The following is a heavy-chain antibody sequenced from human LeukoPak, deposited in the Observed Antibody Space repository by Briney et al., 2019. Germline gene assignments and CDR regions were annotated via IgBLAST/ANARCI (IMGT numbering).Heavy chain of an antibody. J-gene: IGHJ4*02. D-gene: IGHD3-10*01. Sequence: SETLSLTCAVYGGSFSGYYWSWIRQPPGKGLEWIGEINHSGSTNYNPSLKSRVTISVDTSKNQFSLKLSSVTAADTAVYYCARFAGSPRLWFGGSEALKEYYFDYWGQGTLVTVSS. CDR3: ARFAGSPRLWFGGSEALKEYYFDY. V-gene: IGHV4-34*01. CDR1: GGSFSGYY. CDR2: INHSGST.